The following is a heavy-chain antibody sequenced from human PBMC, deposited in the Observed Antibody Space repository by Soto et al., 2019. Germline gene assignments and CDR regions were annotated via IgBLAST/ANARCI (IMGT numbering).Heavy chain of an antibody. CDR1: GYSFTSYW. CDR3: ARAGIAARARSFDY. CDR2: IYPGDSDT. D-gene: IGHD6-6*01. Sequence: GESLKISCKGSGYSFTSYWIGWVRQTPGKGLEWMGIIYPGDSDTRYSPSFQGQVTISVDKSISTAYLQWSSLKASDTATYYCARAGIAARARSFDYWGQGTLVTVSS. J-gene: IGHJ4*02. V-gene: IGHV5-51*01.